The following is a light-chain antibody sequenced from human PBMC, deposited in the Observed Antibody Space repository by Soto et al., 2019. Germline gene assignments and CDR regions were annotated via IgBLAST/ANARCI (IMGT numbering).Light chain of an antibody. V-gene: IGKV1-39*01. CDR3: QQHSSTPPWT. Sequence: VKSTLSAFSVSASVGSRAAITGLASPSISSYLNWYQQQPGKAPQLLLYAASSLQSGVPSTFSGSGSGTDFTLTTSSLQPQDFATYYCQQHSSTPPWTFGHGTKVDIK. CDR1: PSISSY. CDR2: AAS. J-gene: IGKJ1*01.